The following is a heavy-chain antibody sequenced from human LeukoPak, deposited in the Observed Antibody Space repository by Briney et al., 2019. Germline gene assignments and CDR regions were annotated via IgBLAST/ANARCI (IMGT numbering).Heavy chain of an antibody. CDR3: ARGIVATIEPTDAFDI. Sequence: GASVKLSCTASGGTFSSYAISWVRQAPGQGLEWMGGIIPIFGTANYAQKFQGRVTITADESTSTAYMELSSLRSEDTAVYYCARGIVATIEPTDAFDIWGQGTMVTVSS. D-gene: IGHD5-12*01. CDR2: IIPIFGTA. V-gene: IGHV1-69*13. J-gene: IGHJ3*02. CDR1: GGTFSSYA.